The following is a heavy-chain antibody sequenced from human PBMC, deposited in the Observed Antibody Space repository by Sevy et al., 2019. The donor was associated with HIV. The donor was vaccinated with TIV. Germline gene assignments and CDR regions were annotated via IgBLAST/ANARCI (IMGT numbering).Heavy chain of an antibody. CDR3: ARDPTTVTSYWFDP. J-gene: IGHJ5*02. CDR2: IYTSGST. D-gene: IGHD4-17*01. Sequence: SETLSLTCTVSGGSISSYYWSWIRQPAGKGLEWIGRIYTSGSTNYNPSLKSRVTMSVDTSKNQFSLKLSSVTAVDTAVYYCARDPTTVTSYWFDPWGQGTLVTVSS. V-gene: IGHV4-4*07. CDR1: GGSISSYY.